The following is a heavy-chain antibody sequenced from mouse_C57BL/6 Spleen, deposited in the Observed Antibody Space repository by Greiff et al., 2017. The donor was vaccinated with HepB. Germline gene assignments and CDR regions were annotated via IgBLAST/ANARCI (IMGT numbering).Heavy chain of an antibody. J-gene: IGHJ2*01. D-gene: IGHD3-2*02. V-gene: IGHV1-69*01. CDR1: GYTFTSYW. CDR3: ARGNSGYYFDY. CDR2: IDPSDSNT. Sequence: QVQLQQPGAELVMPGASVKLSCKASGYTFTSYWMHWVKQRPGQGLEWIGEIDPSDSNTNYNQKFKGKSTLTVDKSSSTAYMQLSSLTSEDSAVYYCARGNSGYYFDYWGQGTTLTVSS.